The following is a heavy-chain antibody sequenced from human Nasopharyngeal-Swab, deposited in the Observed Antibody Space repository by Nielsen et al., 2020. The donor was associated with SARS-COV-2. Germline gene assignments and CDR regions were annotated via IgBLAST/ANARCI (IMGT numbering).Heavy chain of an antibody. J-gene: IGHJ3*02. CDR3: ARELGYCSSTSCYPNDAFDI. V-gene: IGHV1-3*01. Sequence: WVRQAPGQRLERMGWINAGNGNTKYSQKFQGRVTITRDTSASTAYMELSSLRSEDTAVYYCARELGYCSSTSCYPNDAFDIWGQGTMVTVSS. CDR2: INAGNGNT. D-gene: IGHD2-2*01.